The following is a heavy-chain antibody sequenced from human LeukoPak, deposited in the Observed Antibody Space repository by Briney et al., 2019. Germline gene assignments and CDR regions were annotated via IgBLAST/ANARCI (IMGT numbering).Heavy chain of an antibody. Sequence: SETLSLTCAVYGGSFSGYYWSWIRQPPGKGLEWIGEINHRGSTNYNPSLKSRVTISVDTSKNQFSLKLSSVPAAGTAVYYCARVGITGTTSWGQGTLVTVSS. CDR1: GGSFSGYY. CDR2: INHRGST. V-gene: IGHV4-34*01. J-gene: IGHJ4*02. D-gene: IGHD1-7*01. CDR3: ARVGITGTTS.